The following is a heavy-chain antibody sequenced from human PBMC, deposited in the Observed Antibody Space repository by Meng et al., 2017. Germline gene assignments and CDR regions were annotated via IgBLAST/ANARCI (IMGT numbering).Heavy chain of an antibody. CDR3: ARVLRDGYNLGY. J-gene: IGHJ4*02. V-gene: IGHV1-69*01. D-gene: IGHD5-24*01. Sequence: QGPLVQSGGEVKKPGSSVKVSCKVSGGTFSSYAISWVRQAPGQGLEWMGGIIPIFGTANYAQKFQGRVTITADESTSTAYMELSSLRSEDTAVYYCARVLRDGYNLGYWGQGTLVTVSS. CDR1: GGTFSSYA. CDR2: IIPIFGTA.